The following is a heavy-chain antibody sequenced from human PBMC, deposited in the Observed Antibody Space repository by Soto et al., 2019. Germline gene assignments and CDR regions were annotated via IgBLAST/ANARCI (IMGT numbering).Heavy chain of an antibody. D-gene: IGHD3-22*01. CDR2: ISAYNGNT. V-gene: IGHV1-18*01. CDR3: ARDPLYYYDSSGYRNNNWFDP. Sequence: QVQLVQSGAEVKKPGASVKVSCKASGYTFTSYGISWVRQAPGQGLEWMGWISAYNGNTNYAQKLQGRGTMTTDTSTSTAYMELRSLRSDDTAVYYCARDPLYYYDSSGYRNNNWFDPWGQGTLVTVSS. CDR1: GYTFTSYG. J-gene: IGHJ5*02.